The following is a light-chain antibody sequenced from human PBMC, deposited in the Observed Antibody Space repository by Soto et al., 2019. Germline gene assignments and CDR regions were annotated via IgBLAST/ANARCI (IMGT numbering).Light chain of an antibody. CDR3: QQYGRSPWT. J-gene: IGKJ1*01. Sequence: EIVLPQSPGTLSLSPGERATLSCRASQSVSSNFLAWYQQKPGQAPGLLIYGASSRDTGIPDRFSGGGSRTDFTLTISRLEAEDFAVYYCQQYGRSPWTFGQGTRVEIK. CDR1: QSVSSNF. CDR2: GAS. V-gene: IGKV3-20*01.